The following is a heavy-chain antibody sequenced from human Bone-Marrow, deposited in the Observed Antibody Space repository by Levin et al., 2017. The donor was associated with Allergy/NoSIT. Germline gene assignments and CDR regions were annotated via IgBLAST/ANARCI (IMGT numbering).Heavy chain of an antibody. J-gene: IGHJ4*02. CDR1: GFAFSTCA. D-gene: IGHD1-14*01. CDR3: AKEGKPPATAKLLTTRGDFFDH. CDR2: ISGSGASS. Sequence: RGESLKISCVGSGFAFSTCAMSWVRQAQGKGLEWVSAISGSGASSYYADSVKGRFTISRDNSKNTVYLQMNSLRAEDTGFYYCAKEGKPPATAKLLTTRGDFFDHWGQGALVTVSS. V-gene: IGHV3-23*01.